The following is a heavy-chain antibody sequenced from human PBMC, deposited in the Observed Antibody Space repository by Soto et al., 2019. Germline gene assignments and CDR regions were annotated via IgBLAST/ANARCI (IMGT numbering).Heavy chain of an antibody. CDR2: IYYSGST. CDR3: ARSGGLQHIGY. Sequence: SETLSLTCTVFGNSISSRSYYWGWIVQPRGRGLEWIGSIYYSGSTDYNPSRKSRVTISVDTSKNQFSLKLTSVTAADTAVHYCARSGGLQHIGYWGQGTQVTVSS. D-gene: IGHD4-4*01. CDR1: GNSISSRSYY. J-gene: IGHJ4*02. V-gene: IGHV4-39*01.